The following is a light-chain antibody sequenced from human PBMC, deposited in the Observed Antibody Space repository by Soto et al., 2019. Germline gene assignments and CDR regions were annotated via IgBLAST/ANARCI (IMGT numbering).Light chain of an antibody. V-gene: IGKV3-20*01. CDR1: QSVSSSY. CDR3: QQYGSSPTWT. J-gene: IGKJ1*01. Sequence: EIVLTQSPGTLSLSPGERATLSCWASQSVSSSYLAWYQQKPGQPPRLLIYAASSRATGFPDRFSGSGSGTDFPLTISRLEPEDFAVYYCQQYGSSPTWTFGQGTKVEIK. CDR2: AAS.